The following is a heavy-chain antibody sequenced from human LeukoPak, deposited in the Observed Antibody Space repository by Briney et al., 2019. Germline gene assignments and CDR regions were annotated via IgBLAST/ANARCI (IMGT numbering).Heavy chain of an antibody. CDR2: ISSSSSYI. J-gene: IGHJ4*02. CDR1: GFTFSSYS. Sequence: PGGSLRLSCAASGFTFSSYSMNWVRQAPGKGLEWVSSISSSSSYIYYADSVRGRFTISRDNAKNSLYLQMNSLRAEDTAVYYCARGNAVAGPFDYWGQGTLVTVSS. D-gene: IGHD6-19*01. CDR3: ARGNAVAGPFDY. V-gene: IGHV3-21*01.